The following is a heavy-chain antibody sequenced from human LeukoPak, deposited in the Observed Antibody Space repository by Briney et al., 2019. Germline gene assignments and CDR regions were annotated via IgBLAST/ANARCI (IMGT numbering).Heavy chain of an antibody. CDR3: AKNDWSSSFYFDY. D-gene: IGHD3-9*01. CDR1: GFTFSRYF. J-gene: IGHJ4*02. V-gene: IGHV3-21*06. CDR2: INSSGANI. Sequence: GGSLRLSCVASGFTFSRYFMNWVRQAPGKGLEWVSSINSSGANIYYADSVKGRFVISRDNAKNSVYLQMNRLRGEDTAVYYCAKNDWSSSFYFDYWGQGTLVTVSS.